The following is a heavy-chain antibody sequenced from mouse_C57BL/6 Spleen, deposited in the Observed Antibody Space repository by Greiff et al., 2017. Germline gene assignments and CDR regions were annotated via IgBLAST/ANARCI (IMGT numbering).Heavy chain of an antibody. D-gene: IGHD2-4*01. J-gene: IGHJ2*01. CDR2: IHPNSGST. Sequence: QVQLQQPGAELVKPGASVKLSCKASGYTFTSYWMHWVQQSPGQGLEWIGMIHPNSGSTNYNEKFKSKATLTVDKSSSTTYMQLSSLTSEDSAVYYCARGRYDYGFDYWGQGTTLTVSS. CDR3: ARGRYDYGFDY. V-gene: IGHV1-64*01. CDR1: GYTFTSYW.